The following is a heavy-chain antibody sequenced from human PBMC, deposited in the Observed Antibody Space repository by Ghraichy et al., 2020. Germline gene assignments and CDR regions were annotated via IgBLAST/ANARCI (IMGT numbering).Heavy chain of an antibody. CDR1: GGSISSGGYS. Sequence: SETLSLTCAVSGGSISSGGYSWSWIRQPPGKGLEWIGYIYHSGSTYYNPSLKSRVTISVDRSKNQFSLKLSSVTAADTAVYYCARVLLLRGVIRAPIDYWGQGTLVTVSS. V-gene: IGHV4-30-2*01. D-gene: IGHD3-10*01. CDR3: ARVLLLRGVIRAPIDY. CDR2: IYHSGST. J-gene: IGHJ4*02.